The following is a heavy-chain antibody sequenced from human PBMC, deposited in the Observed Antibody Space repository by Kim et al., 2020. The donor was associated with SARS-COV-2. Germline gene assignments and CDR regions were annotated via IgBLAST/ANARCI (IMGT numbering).Heavy chain of an antibody. CDR2: ISGSGGTT. V-gene: IGHV3-23*01. Sequence: GGSLRLSCAASGFTFTSYAMSWVRQAPGKGLEWVSVISGSGGTTYYADSVKGRFTISRDNSKNTVYLQMNSLRAEDTAVYYCARGRGQQLARSYYFDYWG. D-gene: IGHD6-13*01. CDR1: GFTFTSYA. CDR3: ARGRGQQLARSYYFDY. J-gene: IGHJ4*01.